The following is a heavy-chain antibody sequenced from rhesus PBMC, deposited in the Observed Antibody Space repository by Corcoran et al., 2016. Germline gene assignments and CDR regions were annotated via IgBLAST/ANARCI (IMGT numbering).Heavy chain of an antibody. Sequence: QVQLQESGPGLVQPWATLSLTCAVSGASLRGSYWNWLRQPPGKGLEWIGYISGDSGIADYKPSLKSRVTISTDTSKKQFSLMLTSVTAADTAVYYCARRGWIGQMDHWGQGLLVTVS. CDR3: ARRGWIGQMDH. V-gene: IGHV4-165*02. CDR2: ISGDSGIA. J-gene: IGHJ4*01. D-gene: IGHD5-12*01. CDR1: GASLRGSY.